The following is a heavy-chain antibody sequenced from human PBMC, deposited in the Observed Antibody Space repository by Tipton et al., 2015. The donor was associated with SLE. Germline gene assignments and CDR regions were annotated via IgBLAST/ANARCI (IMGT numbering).Heavy chain of an antibody. CDR3: ARIGYGDFTLDY. J-gene: IGHJ4*02. D-gene: IGHD4-17*01. CDR2: IYSGGSVT. CDR1: GFSFSTFA. V-gene: IGHV3-23*03. Sequence: SLRLSCAASGFSFSTFAMNWVRQAPGKGLEWVSLIYSGGSVTYYADSVNGRFTISRDDSRQSLYLQMNSLRADDTAVYYCARIGYGDFTLDYWGRGTLVTVSS.